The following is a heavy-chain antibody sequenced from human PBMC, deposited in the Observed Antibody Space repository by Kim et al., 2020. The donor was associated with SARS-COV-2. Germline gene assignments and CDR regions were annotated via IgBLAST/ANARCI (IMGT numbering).Heavy chain of an antibody. Sequence: ASVKVSCKASGFTFTGYDIHWVRQAPGHGLEWMGRINPNSGDTNYAQKFQVRVTMTRDTSIPTAYMELSSLTSDDTALYYCANIGVSSSGDNYLDFWGQGTLVTVSS. CDR3: ANIGVSSSGDNYLDF. D-gene: IGHD3-16*01. V-gene: IGHV1-2*06. J-gene: IGHJ4*02. CDR1: GFTFTGYD. CDR2: INPNSGDT.